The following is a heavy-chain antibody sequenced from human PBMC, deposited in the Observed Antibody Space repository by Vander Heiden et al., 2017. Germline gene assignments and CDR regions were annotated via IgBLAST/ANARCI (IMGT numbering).Heavy chain of an antibody. D-gene: IGHD3-10*01. Sequence: GLVKPSETLSPTCTVSGGSISSSSYYWGWIRQPRGKGLEWIGSIYYSGSTYYNPSLKSRVTISVDTSKNQFSLKLSSVTAADTAVYYCARSSITMVRGVTAWYYGMDVWGQGTTVTVSS. CDR1: GGSISSSSYY. CDR3: ARSSITMVRGVTAWYYGMDV. J-gene: IGHJ6*02. CDR2: IYYSGST. V-gene: IGHV4-39*01.